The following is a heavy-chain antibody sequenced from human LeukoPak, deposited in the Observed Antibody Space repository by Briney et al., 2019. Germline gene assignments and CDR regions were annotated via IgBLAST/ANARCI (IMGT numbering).Heavy chain of an antibody. V-gene: IGHV1-24*01. D-gene: IGHD3-10*01. CDR1: GSTLTKIS. CDR2: FGPQVGET. CDR3: ATGAMVYEY. J-gene: IGHJ4*02. Sequence: GASVKVSCKLSGSTLTKISIDWVRQAPGKGLECMGTFGPQVGETIHAQKLQGRLKMTADTSTDTAYMEMSSLQSEDTAAYYCATGAMVYEYWGQGTLVTVSS.